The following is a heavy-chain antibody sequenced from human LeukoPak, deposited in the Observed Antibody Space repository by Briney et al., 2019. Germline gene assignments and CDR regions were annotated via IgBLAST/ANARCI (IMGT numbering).Heavy chain of an antibody. Sequence: GGSLRLSCAASGFTFSGYGMHLVRQPPGKGLELVALISYDGSRQFYADSVKGRFTISRDNSKSTLYLQMNSLIAEDTAVYYCAKELSRGDYGDYFDYWGQGTLVTVS. CDR3: AKELSRGDYGDYFDY. V-gene: IGHV3-30*18. CDR2: ISYDGSRQ. D-gene: IGHD4-17*01. J-gene: IGHJ4*02. CDR1: GFTFSGYG.